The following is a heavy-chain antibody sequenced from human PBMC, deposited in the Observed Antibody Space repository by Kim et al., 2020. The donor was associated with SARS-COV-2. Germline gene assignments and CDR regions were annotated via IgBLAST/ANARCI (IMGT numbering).Heavy chain of an antibody. Sequence: ASVKVSCKASGYTFTSYGISWVRQAPGQGLEWMGWISAYNGNTNYAQKLQGRVTMTTDTSTSTAYMELRSLRSDDTAVYYCARRVGSIAAAGTWDWFDPWGQGTLVTVSS. CDR1: GYTFTSYG. CDR2: ISAYNGNT. CDR3: ARRVGSIAAAGTWDWFDP. D-gene: IGHD6-13*01. J-gene: IGHJ5*02. V-gene: IGHV1-18*01.